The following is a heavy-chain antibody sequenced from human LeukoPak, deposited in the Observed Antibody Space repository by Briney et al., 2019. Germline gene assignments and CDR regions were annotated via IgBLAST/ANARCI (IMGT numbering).Heavy chain of an antibody. V-gene: IGHV3-48*01. D-gene: IGHD3-10*01. Sequence: PGGSLRLSCAASGFTFSSYSMNWVRQAPGKGQEWVSYISSSSSTIYYADSVKGRFTISRDNAKNSLYLQMNSLRAEDTAVYYCARDPRHGYYGSGRKPYYYFDYWGQGTLVTVSS. CDR1: GFTFSSYS. J-gene: IGHJ4*02. CDR2: ISSSSSTI. CDR3: ARDPRHGYYGSGRKPYYYFDY.